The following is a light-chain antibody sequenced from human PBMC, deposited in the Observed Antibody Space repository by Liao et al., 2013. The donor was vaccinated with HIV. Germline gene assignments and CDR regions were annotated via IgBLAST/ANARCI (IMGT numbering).Light chain of an antibody. CDR3: QAWDGSTARV. J-gene: IGLJ3*02. Sequence: SYELTQAPSVSVAPGETATISCGGDNLGDNSVHWYQQKAGLAPVLVLFYDSVRPSGIPERFSGSNSGNTATLTISGTQAMDEADYYCQAWDGSTARVFGGGTKLTVL. CDR1: NLGDNS. CDR2: YDS. V-gene: IGLV3-1*01.